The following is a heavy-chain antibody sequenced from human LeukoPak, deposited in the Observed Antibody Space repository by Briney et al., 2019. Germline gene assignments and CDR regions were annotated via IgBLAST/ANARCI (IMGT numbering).Heavy chain of an antibody. D-gene: IGHD3-22*01. CDR2: IKSKTDGGTT. Sequence: GGSLRLSCAASGFTFSNAWMSWVRQAPGKGLEWVGRIKSKTDGGTTDYAAPVKGRFTISRDDSKNTLYLQMNSLKTEDTAVYYCTTDRLDSSGPRGHKRFDYWGQGTLVTVSS. V-gene: IGHV3-15*01. CDR1: GFTFSNAW. CDR3: TTDRLDSSGPRGHKRFDY. J-gene: IGHJ4*02.